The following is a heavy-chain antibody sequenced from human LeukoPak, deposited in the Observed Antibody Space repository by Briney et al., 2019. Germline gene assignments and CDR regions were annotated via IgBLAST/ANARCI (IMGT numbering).Heavy chain of an antibody. D-gene: IGHD5-18*01. CDR1: GDSINTHY. CDR3: ARSEYSYGADAFDI. J-gene: IGHJ3*02. V-gene: IGHV4-59*11. Sequence: PSETLSLTCNVSGDSINTHYWSWIRQPPGKGLEWIGEIYHSGSTNYNPSLKSRVTISVDTSKNQFSLKLSSVTAADTAVYYCARSEYSYGADAFDIWGQGTMVTVSS. CDR2: IYHSGST.